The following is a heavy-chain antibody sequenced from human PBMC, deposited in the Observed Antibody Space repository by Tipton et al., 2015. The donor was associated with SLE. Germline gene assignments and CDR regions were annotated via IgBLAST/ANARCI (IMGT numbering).Heavy chain of an antibody. J-gene: IGHJ5*02. CDR2: INHSGST. V-gene: IGHV4-34*01. D-gene: IGHD4-17*01. CDR3: AGTSYGDFVWFDP. CDR1: GGSFSGYY. Sequence: TLSLTCAVYGGSFSGYYWSWIRQPPGKGLEWIGEINHSGSTNYNPSLKSRVTISVDTSKNQFSLKLSSVTAADPAVYYCAGTSYGDFVWFDPWGQGILVTVSS.